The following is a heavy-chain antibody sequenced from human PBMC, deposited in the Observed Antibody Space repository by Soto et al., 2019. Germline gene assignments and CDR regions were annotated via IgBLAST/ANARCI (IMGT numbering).Heavy chain of an antibody. D-gene: IGHD3-3*01. CDR1: GFTFGDSG. Sequence: GGSLRLSCTASGFTFGDSGMSWFRQAPGKGLEWVGFIRSKAYGGTTEYAASVKGRFTISRDDSKSIAYLQMNSLKTEDTAVYYCTRDTASYDFPSGFYTPYYYYGMDVWGQGTTVTVSS. V-gene: IGHV3-49*03. CDR3: TRDTASYDFPSGFYTPYYYYGMDV. CDR2: IRSKAYGGTT. J-gene: IGHJ6*02.